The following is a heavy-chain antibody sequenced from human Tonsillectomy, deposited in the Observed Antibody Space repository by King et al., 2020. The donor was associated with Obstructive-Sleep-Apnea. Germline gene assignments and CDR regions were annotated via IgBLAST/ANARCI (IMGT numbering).Heavy chain of an antibody. J-gene: IGHJ5*02. CDR1: GFSLSTTRVG. CDR3: ARGTGYSSSWYWFDP. V-gene: IGHV2-5*02. Sequence: HITLKESGPTLVKPTRTLTLTCTFSGFSLSTTRVGVGWIRQPPGKALEWLALIYWDDDKRYSPSLKSRLTITKDTSKNQVVLTMTTMDPVDTATYYCARGTGYSSSWYWFDPWGKGTLVTVSS. CDR2: IYWDDDK. D-gene: IGHD6-13*01.